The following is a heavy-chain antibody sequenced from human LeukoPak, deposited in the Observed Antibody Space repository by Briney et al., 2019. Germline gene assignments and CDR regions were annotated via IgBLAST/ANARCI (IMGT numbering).Heavy chain of an antibody. J-gene: IGHJ4*02. D-gene: IGHD2/OR15-2a*01. CDR3: ARPDYFAAHD. CDR2: IYPDDSRI. Sequence: GESLKISCKGSGYSFTNYWIGWVRQMPGKGLEWMAIIYPDDSRIKYSPSFQGQVTISADRSINTAYLQWSSLRASDTAMYYCARPDYFAAHDWGQGTLVTVSS. V-gene: IGHV5-51*01. CDR1: GYSFTNYW.